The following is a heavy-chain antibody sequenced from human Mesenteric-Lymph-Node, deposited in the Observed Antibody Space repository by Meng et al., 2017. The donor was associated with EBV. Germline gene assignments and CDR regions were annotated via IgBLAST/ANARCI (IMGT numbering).Heavy chain of an antibody. D-gene: IGHD2-2*01. CDR2: IYHSGST. Sequence: QGQLQASGPGLVKPSGTLSLTCAVSGDSIRSDKWWSWVRQPPGKGLEWIGEIYHSGSTNYNPSLTSRVTILVDKSKNQFSLKLSSVTAADTAVHYCASRYCPTTSCRQDWGQGTLVTVSS. CDR1: GDSIRSDKW. J-gene: IGHJ4*02. CDR3: ASRYCPTTSCRQD. V-gene: IGHV4-4*02.